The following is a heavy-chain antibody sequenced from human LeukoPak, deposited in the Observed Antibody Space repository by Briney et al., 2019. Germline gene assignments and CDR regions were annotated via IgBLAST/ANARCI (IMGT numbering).Heavy chain of an antibody. CDR3: ARGSLTGYGSYFDY. V-gene: IGHV3-20*04. Sequence: PGGSLRLSCAASGFTFYDHGMSWVRQAPGKGLELGAGINWNGGSSGYAESVKGRFTISRDNAKNSLYLQMNSLRAEDTALYYCARGSLTGYGSYFDYWGQGTLVTVSS. J-gene: IGHJ4*02. CDR1: GFTFYDHG. CDR2: INWNGGSS. D-gene: IGHD3-9*01.